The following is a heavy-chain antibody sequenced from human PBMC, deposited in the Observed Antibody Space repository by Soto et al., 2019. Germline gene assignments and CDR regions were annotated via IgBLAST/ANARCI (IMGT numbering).Heavy chain of an antibody. J-gene: IGHJ6*02. CDR3: ARDPAMVRGVIVPYYYYGMDV. D-gene: IGHD3-10*01. CDR1: GFTFSSYS. CDR2: ISTSSSTI. Sequence: GGSLRLSCAASGFTFSSYSMNWVRQAPGKGLEWVSYISTSSSTIYYADSVKGRFTISRDNAKNSLYLQMNSLRAEDTAVYYCARDPAMVRGVIVPYYYYGMDVWGQGT. V-gene: IGHV3-48*01.